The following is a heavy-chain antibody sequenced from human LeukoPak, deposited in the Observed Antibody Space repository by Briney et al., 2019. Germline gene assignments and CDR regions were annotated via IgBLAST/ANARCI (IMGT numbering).Heavy chain of an antibody. CDR3: AKWGDYDVLTGYYVPDY. V-gene: IGHV3-23*01. J-gene: IGHJ4*02. D-gene: IGHD3-9*01. CDR1: GFTFSNYA. CDR2: ILGSGGST. Sequence: GGSLRLSCAASGFTFSNYAMSWVRQAPGKGLEWVSAILGSGGSTYYADSVKGRFTVSRDNSKSTLYLQMNSLRAEDTALYYCAKWGDYDVLTGYYVPDYGGQGPLVTVS.